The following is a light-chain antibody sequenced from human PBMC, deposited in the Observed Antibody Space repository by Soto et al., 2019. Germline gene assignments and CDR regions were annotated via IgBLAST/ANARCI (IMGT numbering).Light chain of an antibody. J-gene: IGKJ2*01. CDR2: GAS. Sequence: EIVLTQSPGTLSLSPGERATLSCRASQSVSSRYLAWYQQKPGQAPRLLMYGASNRATGIPDRFSGSGSGTDFSLNISRLEPEDFAVYFCQQYGSSPPFTFGQGTKVEIK. CDR1: QSVSSRY. V-gene: IGKV3-20*01. CDR3: QQYGSSPPFT.